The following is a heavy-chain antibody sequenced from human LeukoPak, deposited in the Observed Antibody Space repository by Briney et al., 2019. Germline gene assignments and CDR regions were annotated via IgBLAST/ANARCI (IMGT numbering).Heavy chain of an antibody. V-gene: IGHV3-21*01. D-gene: IGHD6-19*01. J-gene: IGHJ4*02. CDR2: ISSSSYI. CDR1: GFTFSSYS. Sequence: PGGSLRLSCAASGFTFSSYSMNWVRQAPGKGLEWVSSISSSSYIYYADSVKGRFTISRVNAKNSLYLQMNSLRAEDTAVYYCARVSAVAGDYWGQGTLVTVSS. CDR3: ARVSAVAGDY.